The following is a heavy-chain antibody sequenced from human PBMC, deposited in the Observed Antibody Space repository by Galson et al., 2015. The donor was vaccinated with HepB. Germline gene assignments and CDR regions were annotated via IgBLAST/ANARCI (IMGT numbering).Heavy chain of an antibody. J-gene: IGHJ5*02. Sequence: QSGAEVKKPGESLKISCKGSGYRFTNYWIGWVRQMPGKGLEWMGIIHPSDSDTRYSPPFQGQVTISADKSISTAYLQWSNLKASDTAMYYCARSSYGDYGNWFDPWGQGTLVTVSS. V-gene: IGHV5-51*01. D-gene: IGHD4-17*01. CDR2: IHPSDSDT. CDR3: ARSSYGDYGNWFDP. CDR1: GYRFTNYW.